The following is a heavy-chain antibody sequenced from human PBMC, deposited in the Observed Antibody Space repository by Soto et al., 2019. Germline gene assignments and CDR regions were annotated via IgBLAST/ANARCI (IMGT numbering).Heavy chain of an antibody. CDR1: GYTFTSYY. V-gene: IGHV1-46*01. CDR3: ARHLQRLAYFDY. J-gene: IGHJ4*02. Sequence: QVQLVQSGAEVKKPGASVKVSCKASGYTFTSYYMHWVRQAPGQGLEWMGIINPSGGSTSYAQKFQGGVTITRDTSTSTVDMERSSLRSEYTAVYYCARHLQRLAYFDYWVQGTLVTVSS. CDR2: INPSGGST. D-gene: IGHD6-19*01.